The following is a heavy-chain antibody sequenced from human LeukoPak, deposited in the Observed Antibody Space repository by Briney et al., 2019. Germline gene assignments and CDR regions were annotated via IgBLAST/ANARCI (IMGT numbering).Heavy chain of an antibody. D-gene: IGHD2-2*01. CDR1: GYSFIRYG. CDR2: ISAYNGNT. CDR3: ARVAGRYCSSTSCYGGGQFDY. V-gene: IGHV1-18*01. J-gene: IGHJ4*02. Sequence: ASVKVSCNASGYSFIRYGINWVRQAPGQGLEWMGWISAYNGNTNYAQKLQGRVTMTTDTSTSTAYMELRSLRSDDTAVYYCARVAGRYCSSTSCYGGGQFDYWGQGTLVTVSS.